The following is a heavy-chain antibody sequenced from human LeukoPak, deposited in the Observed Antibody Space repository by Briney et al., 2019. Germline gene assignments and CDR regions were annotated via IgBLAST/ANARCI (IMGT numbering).Heavy chain of an antibody. J-gene: IGHJ4*02. D-gene: IGHD2-15*01. CDR1: VGSISTSYY. CDR2: IYFSGNT. Sequence: PSETLSLTCTVSVGSISTSYYWGWIRQSPGKGLDWIGSIYFSGNTYYNPSLKSRVAISVDSSKNQFSLKLSSVTVADTAVYYCARLHYCAGGSCLFDYWGQGTLVSV. CDR3: ARLHYCAGGSCLFDY. V-gene: IGHV4-39*01.